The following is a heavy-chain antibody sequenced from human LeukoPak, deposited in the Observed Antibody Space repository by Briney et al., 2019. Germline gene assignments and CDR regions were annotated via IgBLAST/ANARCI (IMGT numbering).Heavy chain of an antibody. CDR3: ARPYSNSWWYAFDI. CDR2: INHSGST. J-gene: IGHJ3*02. Sequence: SETLSLTCAVYGGSFSGYYWSWIRQPPGKGLEWIGEINHSGSTNYNPSLKSRVTISVDTSKNQFSLKLSSVTAADTAVYYCARPYSNSWWYAFDIWGQGTMVTVSS. CDR1: GGSFSGYY. V-gene: IGHV4-34*01. D-gene: IGHD6-13*01.